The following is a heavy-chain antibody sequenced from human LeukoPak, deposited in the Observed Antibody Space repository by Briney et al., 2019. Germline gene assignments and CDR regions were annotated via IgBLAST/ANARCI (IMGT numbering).Heavy chain of an antibody. CDR3: ARTIRGRGYYFYMDV. J-gene: IGHJ6*03. Sequence: SGPALVKPTQTLTLTCTFSGFSLNTSGRRVSWICQPPGKALEWLARIDWDDDKFYSTSLKTRLTISRDTSKNQVVLTMTNVDPVDTATYYCARTIRGRGYYFYMDVWGKGTTVTVSS. V-gene: IGHV2-70*04. CDR1: GFSLNTSGRR. CDR2: IDWDDDK. D-gene: IGHD3-3*01.